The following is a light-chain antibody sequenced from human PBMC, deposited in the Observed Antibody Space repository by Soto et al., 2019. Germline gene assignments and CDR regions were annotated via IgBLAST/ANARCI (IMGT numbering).Light chain of an antibody. J-gene: IGKJ3*01. CDR3: QQYNNWPHIT. V-gene: IGKV3-15*01. CDR2: AAS. CDR1: QSVSGN. Sequence: EIVMTQSPATLSVSPGERATLSCRASQSVSGNLAWYQQKPGQAPRLLIYAASTRATGIPARFSGSGSGTEFTLTISSLQSEDFAVYYRQQYNNWPHITFGPGTKVDIK.